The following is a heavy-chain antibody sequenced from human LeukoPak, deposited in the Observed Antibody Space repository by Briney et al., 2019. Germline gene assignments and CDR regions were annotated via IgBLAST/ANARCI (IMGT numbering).Heavy chain of an antibody. V-gene: IGHV4-34*01. CDR2: INHSGST. D-gene: IGHD2-2*01. J-gene: IGHJ5*02. CDR1: GVSFSGYY. Sequence: SETLSLTCAVYGVSFSGYYWSWIRQPPGKGLEWIGEINHSGSTNYNPSLKSRVTISVDTSKNQFSLKLSSVTAADTAVYYCARGAGVPKFDPWGQGTLVTVSS. CDR3: ARGAGVPKFDP.